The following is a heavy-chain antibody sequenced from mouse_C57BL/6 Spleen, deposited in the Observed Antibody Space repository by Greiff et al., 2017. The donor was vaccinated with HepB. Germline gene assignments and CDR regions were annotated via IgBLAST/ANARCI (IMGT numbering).Heavy chain of an antibody. CDR1: GYSFTGYY. V-gene: IGHV1-42*01. D-gene: IGHD2-4*01. J-gene: IGHJ2*01. Sequence: EVQLQQSGPELVKPGASVKISCKASGYSFTGYYMNWVKQSPEKSLEWIGEINPSTGGTTYNQKFKAKATLTVDKSSSTAYMQLKSLTSEDYAVYYCARKGIYYDYDLDYWGQGTTLTVSS. CDR3: ARKGIYYDYDLDY. CDR2: INPSTGGT.